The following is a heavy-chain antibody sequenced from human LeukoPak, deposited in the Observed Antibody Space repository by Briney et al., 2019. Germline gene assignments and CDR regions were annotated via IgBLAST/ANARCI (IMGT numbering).Heavy chain of an antibody. Sequence: SETLSLTCAVYGGSFSGYYWSWIRQPPGKGLEWIGEINHSGSTNYNPSLKSRVTISVDTSKNQFSLKLSSVTAADTAVYYCAKGSGSYYPKYNWFDPWGQGTLVTVSS. D-gene: IGHD3-10*01. V-gene: IGHV4-34*01. CDR2: INHSGST. CDR3: AKGSGSYYPKYNWFDP. CDR1: GGSFSGYY. J-gene: IGHJ5*02.